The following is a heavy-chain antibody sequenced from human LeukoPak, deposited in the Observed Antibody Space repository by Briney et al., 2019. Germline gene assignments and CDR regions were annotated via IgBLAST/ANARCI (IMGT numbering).Heavy chain of an antibody. CDR1: GVTLCSYG. CDR3: AWGLYAFGI. Sequence: SRGAPRVSCAASGVTLCSYGVQRVPQDPGEGLEWVAINWYDGTNKSYADAVKGRFTISRDNSKKTMYLQMNSLRAGDWAVYYCAWGLYAFGIWGQGTMVTVSS. V-gene: IGHV3-30*02. J-gene: IGHJ3*02. D-gene: IGHD2-21*02. CDR2: NWYDGTNK.